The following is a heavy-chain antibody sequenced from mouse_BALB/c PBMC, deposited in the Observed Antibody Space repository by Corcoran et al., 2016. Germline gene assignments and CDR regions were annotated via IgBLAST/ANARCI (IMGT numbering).Heavy chain of an antibody. CDR3: ARGYGNYPYWYFDV. D-gene: IGHD2-1*01. J-gene: IGHJ1*01. CDR1: GYTFTTAG. CDR2: INTHSGVP. Sequence: QIQLVQSGPELKKPGETVRISCKASGYTFTTAGMQWVQKMPGKGLKWIGWINTHSGVPKYAEDFKGRFAFALETSASTAYLQIRNLKNEDTATYFCARGYGNYPYWYFDVWGAGTTVTVSS. V-gene: IGHV9-4*02.